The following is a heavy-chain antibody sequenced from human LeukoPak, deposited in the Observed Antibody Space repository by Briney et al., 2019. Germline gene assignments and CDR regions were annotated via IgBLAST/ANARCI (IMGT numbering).Heavy chain of an antibody. CDR1: GGSFSGYY. CDR2: INHSGST. Sequence: PSETLSLTCAVYGGSFSGYYWSWIRQPPGKGLKWIGEINHSGSTNYNPSLKSRVTISVDTSKNQFSLKLSSVTAADTAVYYCARGRSSGWSNYYYYYGMDVWGKGTTVTVSS. V-gene: IGHV4-34*01. CDR3: ARGRSSGWSNYYYYYGMDV. J-gene: IGHJ6*04. D-gene: IGHD6-19*01.